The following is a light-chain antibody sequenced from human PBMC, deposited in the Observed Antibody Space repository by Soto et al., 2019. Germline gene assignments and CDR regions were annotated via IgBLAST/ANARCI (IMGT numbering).Light chain of an antibody. J-gene: IGLJ1*01. CDR1: SSDVGGYNY. CDR2: DVS. CDR3: RSYKRSRTYV. V-gene: IGLV2-14*01. Sequence: QSALTQPASVSGSPGQSITISCTGTSSDVGGYNYVSWFQQHPGNAPKLLIYDVSNRSSVVSYRFSGSKSGSTASLTISGLPADDEADYCCRSYKRSRTYVFGTGTKLTVL.